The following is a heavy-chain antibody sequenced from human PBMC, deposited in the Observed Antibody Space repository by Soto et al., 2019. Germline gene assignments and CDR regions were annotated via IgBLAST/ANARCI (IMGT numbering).Heavy chain of an antibody. CDR2: IYYSGGT. CDR3: ARKDSGYADYMDV. V-gene: IGHV4-31*03. Sequence: QVQLQESGPGLVKPSQTLSLTCTVSGGSISRGGYYWSWIRQHPGKGLEWIGYIYYSGGTYYNPSIKSRVTISVATSENQFPPRLSSVTAADTAVYYCARKDSGYADYMDVWGKGTTVTVSS. J-gene: IGHJ6*03. CDR1: GGSISRGGYY. D-gene: IGHD5-12*01.